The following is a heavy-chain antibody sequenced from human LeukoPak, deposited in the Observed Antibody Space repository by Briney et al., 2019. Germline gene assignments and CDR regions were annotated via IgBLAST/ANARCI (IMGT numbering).Heavy chain of an antibody. CDR2: INQDGSEK. J-gene: IGHJ4*02. V-gene: IGHV3-7*01. D-gene: IGHD2-15*01. Sequence: PGGSLRLSCAASGFTFSDYWMNWVRQAPGKGLEWVADINQDGSEKYYVDSVKGRFTISGDNDKNPLFLHMNSLRAEDTAVYYCARAGQDSCSGGSRFTPPDYWGQGTLVTVSS. CDR1: GFTFSDYW. CDR3: ARAGQDSCSGGSRFTPPDY.